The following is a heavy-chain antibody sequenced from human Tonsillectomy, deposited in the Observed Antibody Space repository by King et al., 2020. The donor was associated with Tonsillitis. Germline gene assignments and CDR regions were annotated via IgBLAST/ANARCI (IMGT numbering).Heavy chain of an antibody. Sequence: VQLVESGGGLVKPGESLRLSCATSEFTFSNFDMNWVRQAPGKGLEWVSSIRIGRNYIKYADSVKGRLTISRDSAKNSLYLQMDSLGVEETAVYYCAKDKGADYYDTGRGAFDIWGQGTRVTVSS. V-gene: IGHV3-21*01. CDR2: IRIGRNYI. D-gene: IGHD3-22*01. J-gene: IGHJ3*02. CDR3: AKDKGADYYDTGRGAFDI. CDR1: EFTFSNFD.